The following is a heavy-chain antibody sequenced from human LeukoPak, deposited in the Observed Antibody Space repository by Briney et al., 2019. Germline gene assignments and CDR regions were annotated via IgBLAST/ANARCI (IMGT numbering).Heavy chain of an antibody. CDR3: ARTVVPAATYYYMDV. J-gene: IGHJ6*03. Sequence: GESLKISCKGSGYNFSRYWIGWVRQMPGRGLEWVGVIYPGDSHAIYSPSFQGQVTISADKSISTAYLQWSSLKASDTAMYYCARTVVPAATYYYMDVWGKGTTVTVSS. V-gene: IGHV5-51*01. CDR2: IYPGDSHA. D-gene: IGHD2-2*01. CDR1: GYNFSRYW.